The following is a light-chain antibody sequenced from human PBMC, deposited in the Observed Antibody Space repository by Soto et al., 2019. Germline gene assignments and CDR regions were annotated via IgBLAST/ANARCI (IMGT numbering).Light chain of an antibody. CDR1: QDISIY. Sequence: DIPMTQSPSSLSASVGGRVTLICQASQDISIYLNWYQQKPGKAPKVLMHDASILETGVPSRISGSGSGTDFALTISSLQPQDIATYYCQQYDDPYTFGQGTTLEIK. CDR3: QQYDDPYT. J-gene: IGKJ2*01. V-gene: IGKV1-33*01. CDR2: DAS.